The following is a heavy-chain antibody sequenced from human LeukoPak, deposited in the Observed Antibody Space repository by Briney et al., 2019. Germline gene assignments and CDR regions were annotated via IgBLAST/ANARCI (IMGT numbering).Heavy chain of an antibody. Sequence: GGSLRLSCAASGFSFSSYAMNWVRQAPGKGLEWVSSISSSSSYIYYADSVKGRFTISRDNAKNSLYLQMNSLRAEDTAVYYCARDLFYYDSSGYQVDYWGQGTLVTVSS. CDR3: ARDLFYYDSSGYQVDY. D-gene: IGHD3-22*01. CDR1: GFSFSSYA. J-gene: IGHJ4*02. CDR2: ISSSSSYI. V-gene: IGHV3-21*01.